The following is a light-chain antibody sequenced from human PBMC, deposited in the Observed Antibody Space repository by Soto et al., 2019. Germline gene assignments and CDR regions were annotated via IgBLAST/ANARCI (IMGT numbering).Light chain of an antibody. CDR2: EVT. J-gene: IGLJ1*01. V-gene: IGLV2-8*01. CDR1: SSDVGGYKY. Sequence: QSVLTQPPSASGSPGQSVTISCTGTSSDVGGYKYVSWYQQHPGKAHKLMIYEVTKRPSGVPDRFSGSKSGNAASLTVSGLQAEDEADYYCSSYAGSNNLYVFGTGTKVTVL. CDR3: SSYAGSNNLYV.